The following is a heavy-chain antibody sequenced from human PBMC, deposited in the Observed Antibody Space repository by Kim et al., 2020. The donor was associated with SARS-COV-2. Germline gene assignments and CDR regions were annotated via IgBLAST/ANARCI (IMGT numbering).Heavy chain of an antibody. CDR2: IKQDGSEK. CDR1: GFTFSSYW. Sequence: GGSLRLSCAASGFTFSSYWMSWVRQAPGKGLEWVANIKQDGSEKYYVDSVKGRFTISRDNAKNTLYLQMNSLRAEDTAVYYCARAAAPGPNQSDYWGQGTLVTVSS. CDR3: ARAAAPGPNQSDY. J-gene: IGHJ4*02. V-gene: IGHV3-7*03. D-gene: IGHD6-13*01.